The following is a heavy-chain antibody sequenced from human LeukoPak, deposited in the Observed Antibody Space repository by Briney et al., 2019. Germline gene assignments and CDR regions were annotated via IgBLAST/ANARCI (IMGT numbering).Heavy chain of an antibody. D-gene: IGHD6-13*01. Sequence: EASVKVSCKASGGTFSSYAISWVRQAPGQGLEWMGGIIPIFGTANYAQKFQGRVTITTDESTSTAYMELSSLRSEDTAVYCCARVIAAAGTAPHWFDPWGQGTLVTVSS. V-gene: IGHV1-69*05. J-gene: IGHJ5*02. CDR3: ARVIAAAGTAPHWFDP. CDR1: GGTFSSYA. CDR2: IIPIFGTA.